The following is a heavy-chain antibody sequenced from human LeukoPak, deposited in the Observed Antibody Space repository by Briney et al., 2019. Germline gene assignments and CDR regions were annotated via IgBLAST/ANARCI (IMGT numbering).Heavy chain of an antibody. J-gene: IGHJ3*02. V-gene: IGHV3-30-3*01. CDR2: ISYDGSNK. CDR3: ARPSITSWYAFDI. CDR1: GFTFSSYA. Sequence: GGSLRLSCAASGFTFSSYAMHWVRQAPGKGLEWVAVISYDGSNKYYADSVKGRFTIPRDNSKNTLYLQMNSLRAEDTAVYYCARPSITSWYAFDIWGQGTMVTVSS. D-gene: IGHD6-13*01.